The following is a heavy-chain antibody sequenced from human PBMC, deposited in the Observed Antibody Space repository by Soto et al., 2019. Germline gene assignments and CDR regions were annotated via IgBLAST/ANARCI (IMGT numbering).Heavy chain of an antibody. V-gene: IGHV1-18*01. CDR3: ARGVPNCSSTSCYNDYYYYYYMDV. CDR2: ISAYNGNT. D-gene: IGHD2-2*02. CDR1: GYTFTSYG. Sequence: ASVKVSCTASGYTFTSYGISWVRQAPGQGLEWMGWISAYNGNTNYAQKLQGRVTMTTDTSTSTAYMELRSLRSDDTAVYYCARGVPNCSSTSCYNDYYYYYYMDVWGKGTTVTVS. J-gene: IGHJ6*03.